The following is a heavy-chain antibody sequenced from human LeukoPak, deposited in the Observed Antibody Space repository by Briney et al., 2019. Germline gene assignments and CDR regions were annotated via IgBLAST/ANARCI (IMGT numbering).Heavy chain of an antibody. D-gene: IGHD6-6*01. CDR3: ARGAQLVTKGLDY. Sequence: SETLSLTCTVSGGSISSYYWSWIRQPPGKGLEWIGYIYYSGSTNYNPSLKSRVTISVDTSKNQFSLKLSSVTAADTAVYYCARGAQLVTKGLDYRGQGTLVTVSS. CDR2: IYYSGST. CDR1: GGSISSYY. J-gene: IGHJ4*02. V-gene: IGHV4-59*01.